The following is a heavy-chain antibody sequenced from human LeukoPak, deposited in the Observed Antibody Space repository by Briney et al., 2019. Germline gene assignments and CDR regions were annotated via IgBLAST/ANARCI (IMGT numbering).Heavy chain of an antibody. D-gene: IGHD6-19*01. CDR2: INPSGGST. Sequence: ASVKVSCKASGYTFTNYYMHWVRQAPGQGLEWMGIINPSGGSTSYAQKLQGRVTMTRDTSTSTVYMELSSLRSEDTAVYYCARVSSGGGGYFDYWGQGTLVTVSS. CDR1: GYTFTNYY. J-gene: IGHJ4*02. V-gene: IGHV1-46*04. CDR3: ARVSSGGGGYFDY.